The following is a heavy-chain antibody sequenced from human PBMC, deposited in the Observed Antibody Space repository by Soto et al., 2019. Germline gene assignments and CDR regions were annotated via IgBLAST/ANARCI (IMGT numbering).Heavy chain of an antibody. J-gene: IGHJ4*02. D-gene: IGHD3-3*01. V-gene: IGHV3-30*04. Sequence: QVQLVESGGGVVQPGRSLRLSCAASGFTFSSYAMHWVRQAPGKGLEWVAVISYDGRNKYYADSVKGRFTISRDNSKNTLYLQMNSLIAEDTAVYYCARGSDFWIGKKGSGNDYWGQGTLVTVSS. CDR1: GFTFSSYA. CDR2: ISYDGRNK. CDR3: ARGSDFWIGKKGSGNDY.